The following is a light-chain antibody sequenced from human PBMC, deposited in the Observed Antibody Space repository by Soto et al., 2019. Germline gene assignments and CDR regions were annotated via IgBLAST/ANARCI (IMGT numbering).Light chain of an antibody. Sequence: QPASVSGSPGQSITISCTGTSSDVGGYNYVSWYQQHPVKAPKLMIYDVTNRPSGVSDRFSGSKSGNTASLTISGLQAEDEADYYCSSYTSSSTPYVFGTGTKVTVL. CDR3: SSYTSSSTPYV. CDR1: SSDVGGYNY. J-gene: IGLJ1*01. V-gene: IGLV2-14*01. CDR2: DVT.